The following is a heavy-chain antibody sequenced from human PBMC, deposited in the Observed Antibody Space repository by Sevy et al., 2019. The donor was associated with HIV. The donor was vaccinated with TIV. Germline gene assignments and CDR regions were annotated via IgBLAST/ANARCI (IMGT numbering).Heavy chain of an antibody. Sequence: GESLKISCAASRFTFNSYWMTWVRQAPGKGLEWVANINQDGGEKYHLDSVKGRFTISRDNAKNSLFLQMNSLGAEDSAVYFCARVSSIYYDRGYFYAMDVWGQGTTVTVS. J-gene: IGHJ6*02. CDR3: ARVSSIYYDRGYFYAMDV. V-gene: IGHV3-7*01. CDR1: RFTFNSYW. CDR2: INQDGGEK. D-gene: IGHD3-22*01.